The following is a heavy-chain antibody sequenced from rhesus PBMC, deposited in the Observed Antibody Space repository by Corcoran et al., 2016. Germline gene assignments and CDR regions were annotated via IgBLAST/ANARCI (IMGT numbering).Heavy chain of an antibody. CDR1: GLTFSHYW. Sequence: EVQLVESGGALVQAGGSLRLSCAASGLTFSHYWMNWVRQAPGKGVEWVGFMKKQADGGTPAYAESVKGRFAISRDDSRNTLYLQMNSLKTEDTAFYYGTAYGSIYGSLDFWGRGVLVTVSS. CDR2: MKKQADGGTP. D-gene: IGHD4-29*01. J-gene: IGHJ5-2*02. CDR3: TAYGSIYGSLDF. V-gene: IGHV3-16*01.